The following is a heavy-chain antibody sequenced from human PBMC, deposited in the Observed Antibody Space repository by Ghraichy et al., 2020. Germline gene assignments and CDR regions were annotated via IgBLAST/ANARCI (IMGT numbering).Heavy chain of an antibody. V-gene: IGHV5-51*01. J-gene: IGHJ3*02. Sequence: GESLNISCKGSGYSFTSYWIGWVRQMPGNGLEWMGIIYPGDSDTRYSPSFQGQVTISADKSISTAYLQWSSLKASDTAMYYCARSQGSYYNLAAFDIWGQGKMVTVSS. CDR3: ARSQGSYYNLAAFDI. CDR1: GYSFTSYW. CDR2: IYPGDSDT. D-gene: IGHD3-10*01.